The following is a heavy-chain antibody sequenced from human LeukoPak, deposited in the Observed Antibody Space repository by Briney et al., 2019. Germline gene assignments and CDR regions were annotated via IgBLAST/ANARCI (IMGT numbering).Heavy chain of an antibody. CDR3: AKGDFWSGYYPMHFDY. Sequence: QPGGSLRLSCAASGFTFSSYAMSWVRQAPGKGLGWVSAISGSGGSTYYADSVKGRFTISRDNSKNTLYLQMNSLRAEDTAVYYCAKGDFWSGYYPMHFDYWGQGTLVTVSS. D-gene: IGHD3-3*01. CDR2: ISGSGGST. CDR1: GFTFSSYA. J-gene: IGHJ4*02. V-gene: IGHV3-23*01.